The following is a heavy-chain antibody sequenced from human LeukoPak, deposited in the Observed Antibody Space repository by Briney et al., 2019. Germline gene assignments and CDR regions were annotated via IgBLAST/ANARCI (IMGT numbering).Heavy chain of an antibody. D-gene: IGHD4-17*01. V-gene: IGHV3-23*01. J-gene: IGHJ3*02. Sequence: AGGSLRLSCAASGLTFNSYAMSWVRQAPGKGLEWVSAMSGSGGSTYYADSVKGRFTIPRDNAKNTLYLQMNSLRAEDTAVYYCAKDRGVRSDIWGQGTMVTVSS. CDR2: MSGSGGST. CDR3: AKDRGVRSDI. CDR1: GLTFNSYA.